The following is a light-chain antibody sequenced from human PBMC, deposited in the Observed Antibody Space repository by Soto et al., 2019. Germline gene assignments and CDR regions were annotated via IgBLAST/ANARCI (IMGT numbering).Light chain of an antibody. J-gene: IGKJ1*01. CDR1: HGISSW. CDR2: AAS. V-gene: IGKV1-5*01. CDR3: QHYNSYSEA. Sequence: DIQMTQSPSTLSASVGDRVTITCRASHGISSWLAWYQQKPGKAPKLLIYAASSLQSGVPSRFSGNGSGTEFTLTISSLQPDDFATYYCQHYNSYSEAFGQGTKVDIK.